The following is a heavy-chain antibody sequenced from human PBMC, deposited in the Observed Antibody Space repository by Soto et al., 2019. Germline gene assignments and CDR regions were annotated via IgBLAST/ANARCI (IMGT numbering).Heavy chain of an antibody. D-gene: IGHD3-22*01. CDR3: ARVAYYDSSDYYSHYFDY. J-gene: IGHJ4*02. V-gene: IGHV1-69*02. Sequence: SVKVSCKASGGTFSSYTISWVRQAPGQGLEWMGRIIPILGIANYAQKFQGRVTITADKSTSTAYMELSSLRSEDTAVYYCARVAYYDSSDYYSHYFDYSGEGTLVTVSS. CDR2: IIPILGIA. CDR1: GGTFSSYT.